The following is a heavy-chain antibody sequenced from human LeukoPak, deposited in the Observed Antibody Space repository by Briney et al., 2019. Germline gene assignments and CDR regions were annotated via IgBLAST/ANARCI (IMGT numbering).Heavy chain of an antibody. D-gene: IGHD3-3*01. CDR3: ATSDDLWSGMDN. J-gene: IGHJ4*02. V-gene: IGHV3-21*01. CDR1: GFTFSSSS. CDR2: KCSSSSYI. Sequence: GGSLRLSCAVSGFTFSSSSLNWVRQAPGKGLEWVSSKCSSSSYIHYADSVKGRFTISRDNAKNSLYLQMDSLRADDTAVYYCATSDDLWSGMDNWGQGTLVTVSS.